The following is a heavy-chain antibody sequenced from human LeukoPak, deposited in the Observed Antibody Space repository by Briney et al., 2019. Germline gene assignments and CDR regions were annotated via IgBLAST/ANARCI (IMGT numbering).Heavy chain of an antibody. CDR2: IYYSGST. Sequence: SETLSLTCAVYGGSFSGYYWSWIRQPPGKGLEWIGSIYYSGSTYYNPSLKSRVTISVDTSKNQFSLKLSSVTAADTAVYYCARGDIVVVVAATPHDAFDIWGQGAMVTVSS. D-gene: IGHD2-15*01. J-gene: IGHJ3*02. CDR3: ARGDIVVVVAATPHDAFDI. V-gene: IGHV4-34*01. CDR1: GGSFSGYY.